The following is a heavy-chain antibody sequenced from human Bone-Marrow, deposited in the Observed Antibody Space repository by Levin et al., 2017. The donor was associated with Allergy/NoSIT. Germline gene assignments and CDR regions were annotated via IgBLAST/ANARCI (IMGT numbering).Heavy chain of an antibody. J-gene: IGHJ4*02. Sequence: SVKVSCKASGDMSTNYAVTWVRQAPGQGLEWMGRIIPTLGLTTYTQKFQGRATITADKSTSTVYMELNSLRSEDTAVYYCAHGNYFDYWGQGTLVTVSS. CDR1: GDMSTNYA. CDR2: IIPTLGLT. V-gene: IGHV1-69*04. CDR3: AHGNYFDY.